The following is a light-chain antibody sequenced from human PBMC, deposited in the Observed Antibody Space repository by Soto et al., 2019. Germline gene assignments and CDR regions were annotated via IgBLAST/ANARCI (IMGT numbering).Light chain of an antibody. V-gene: IGKV1-8*01. CDR3: QQYYSYPYT. CDR2: AAS. J-gene: IGKJ2*01. CDR1: QGISSY. Sequence: AIRMTQSASSFSASTGDRVTITCRASQGISSYLAWYQQKPGKAPKLLIYAASTLQSGVPSRFSGSGSGTEFTLTISCLQSADFATYYCQQYYSYPYTFGQGTKLEIK.